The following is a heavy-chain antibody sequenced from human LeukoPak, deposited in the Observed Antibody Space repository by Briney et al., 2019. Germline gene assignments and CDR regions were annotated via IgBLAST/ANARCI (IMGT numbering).Heavy chain of an antibody. J-gene: IGHJ4*02. CDR3: ARTPDGGHNSGFDS. CDR1: SGSISSSGYC. V-gene: IGHV4-31*03. Sequence: SQTLSLTCTVSSGSISSSGYCWSWLRQSPGKGLEWIGYVSCKGNTYYNPSLMSRLTLSVDTSKNQFSLDLRSVTAADTAVYYCARTPDGGHNSGFDSWGQGALVTVSS. CDR2: VSCKGNT. D-gene: IGHD5-24*01.